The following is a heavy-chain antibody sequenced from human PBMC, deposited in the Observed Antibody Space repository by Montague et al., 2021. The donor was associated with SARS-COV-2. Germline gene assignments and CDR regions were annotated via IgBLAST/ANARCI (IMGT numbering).Heavy chain of an antibody. J-gene: IGHJ6*02. CDR3: ARPSMVSRNYYYYGIDV. CDR2: IYHSGTT. V-gene: IGHV4-59*01. Sequence: SETLSLTCTVSGGSLSSYYWSWIRQPPGKGLEWIGYIYHSGTTHYSPSLKSRVAISLDTSKNQFSLTLNSVTAADTAVYYCARPSMVSRNYYYYGIDVWGQGTTVTVSS. CDR1: GGSLSSYY. D-gene: IGHD2-21*01.